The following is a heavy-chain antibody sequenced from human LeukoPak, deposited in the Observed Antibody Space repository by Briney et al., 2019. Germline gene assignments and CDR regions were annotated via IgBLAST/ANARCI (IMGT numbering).Heavy chain of an antibody. J-gene: IGHJ4*02. CDR3: ARGGFNGLDY. D-gene: IGHD2-8*01. V-gene: IGHV3-30-3*01. Sequence: GGSLRLSCAASGFTFSSYAIHWARQAPGKGLEWVAVILNDGSNEFYADSVRGRFTISRDNSKNTLWLQMNSLTAEDTAVYYCARGGFNGLDYWGQGTLVTVSS. CDR1: GFTFSSYA. CDR2: ILNDGSNE.